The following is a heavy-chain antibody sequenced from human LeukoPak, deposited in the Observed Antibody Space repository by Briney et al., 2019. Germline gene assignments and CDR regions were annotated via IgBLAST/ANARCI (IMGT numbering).Heavy chain of an antibody. CDR3: ARRIAEAGSHAFDI. D-gene: IGHD6-13*01. Sequence: GGSLRLSCAASGFTFSDYNLSWIRQAPGKGLEWVSYIRSGGTDIFYADSVKGRFTISRDNAKNSLYLQMNSLGAEDTAVYYCARRIAEAGSHAFDIWGQGTMVTVSP. CDR2: IRSGGTDI. J-gene: IGHJ3*02. CDR1: GFTFSDYN. V-gene: IGHV3-11*01.